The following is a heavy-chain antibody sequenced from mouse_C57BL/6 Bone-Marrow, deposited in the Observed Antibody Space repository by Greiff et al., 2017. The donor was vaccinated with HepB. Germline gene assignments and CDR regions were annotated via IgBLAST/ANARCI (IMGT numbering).Heavy chain of an antibody. V-gene: IGHV1-69*01. D-gene: IGHD3-2*01. CDR2: IDPTDSYT. CDR1: GYTFTSYW. J-gene: IGHJ2*01. Sequence: QVQLQQPGAELVMPGASVKLSCKASGYTFTSYWMHWVKQRPGQGLEWIGNIDPTDSYTNYNQKFKGKATLTVDKSSSTAYMQLSSLTSEDSAVYYCAREETAYAAYYYDYWGRGTALTLSS. CDR3: AREETAYAAYYYDY.